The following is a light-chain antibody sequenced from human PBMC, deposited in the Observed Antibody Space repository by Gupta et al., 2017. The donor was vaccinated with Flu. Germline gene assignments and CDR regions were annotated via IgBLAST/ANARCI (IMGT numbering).Light chain of an antibody. Sequence: QSALTQPASVSGSPGQSTTISCTGTSSDVGGYNYVSWYQQHPGKAPELMIYEVSNRPSGVSNRFSGSKSGNTASLTISGLQAEDEADYYCSSYTSSSTLVVFGGGTKLTVL. CDR2: EVS. J-gene: IGLJ2*01. CDR3: SSYTSSSTLVV. CDR1: SSDVGGYNY. V-gene: IGLV2-14*01.